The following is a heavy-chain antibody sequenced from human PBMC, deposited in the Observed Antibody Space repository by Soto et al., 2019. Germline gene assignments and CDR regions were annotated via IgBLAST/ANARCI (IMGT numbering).Heavy chain of an antibody. V-gene: IGHV1-18*01. CDR1: GYTFTSYG. J-gene: IGHJ3*02. CDR3: ARGVWFGELISDFDI. D-gene: IGHD3-10*01. Sequence: VASVKVSCKASGYTFTSYGISWVRQAPGQGLEWMGWISAYNGNTNYAQKLQGRVTMTTDTSTSTAYMELRSLRSDDTAVYYCARGVWFGELISDFDIWGQGTMVTVSS. CDR2: ISAYNGNT.